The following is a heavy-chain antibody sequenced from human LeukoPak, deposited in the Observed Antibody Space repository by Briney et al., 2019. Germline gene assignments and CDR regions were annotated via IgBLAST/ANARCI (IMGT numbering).Heavy chain of an antibody. CDR2: ISHSGST. CDR3: ARPIASGWYTY. D-gene: IGHD6-19*01. Sequence: SETLSLTCAVYGGSFSGYYWSWIRQPPGKGLEWIGEISHSGSTNYNPSLKSRVTISVDTSKNQFSLKLSSVTAADTAVYYCARPIASGWYTYWGQGTLVTVSS. V-gene: IGHV4-34*01. CDR1: GGSFSGYY. J-gene: IGHJ4*02.